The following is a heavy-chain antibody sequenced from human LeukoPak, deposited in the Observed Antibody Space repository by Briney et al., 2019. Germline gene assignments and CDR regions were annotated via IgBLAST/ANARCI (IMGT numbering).Heavy chain of an antibody. Sequence: GASVKVSCKASGYTFTSYDINWVRQATGQRLEWMGWMNPNSGNTGYAQKFQGRVTMTRNTSISTAYMELSSLRSEDTAVYYCARRRRSSGRNNWFDPWGQGTLVTVSS. V-gene: IGHV1-8*01. J-gene: IGHJ5*02. CDR3: ARRRRSSGRNNWFDP. CDR2: MNPNSGNT. CDR1: GYTFTSYD. D-gene: IGHD1-26*01.